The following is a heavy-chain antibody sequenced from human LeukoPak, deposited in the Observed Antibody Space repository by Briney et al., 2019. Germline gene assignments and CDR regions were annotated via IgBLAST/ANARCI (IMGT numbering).Heavy chain of an antibody. V-gene: IGHV4-34*01. J-gene: IGHJ5*02. CDR3: ARIKRLVAAAGTSRWFDP. CDR1: GGSFSGYY. CDR2: INHSGST. Sequence: SETLSLTCAVYGGSFSGYYWSWIRQPPGKGLEWIGEINHSGSTNYNPSLKSRVTISVDTSMNQFSLKLSSVTAADTAVYYCARIKRLVAAAGTSRWFDPWGQGTLVTLSS. D-gene: IGHD6-13*01.